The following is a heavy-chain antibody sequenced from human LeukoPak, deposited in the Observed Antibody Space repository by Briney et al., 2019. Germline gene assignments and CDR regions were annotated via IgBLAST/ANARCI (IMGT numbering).Heavy chain of an antibody. Sequence: ASVNVSCKASGYTFTSYAMHWVRQAPGQRLEWMGWINAGNGNTKYSQKFQGRVTITRDTSASTAYMELSSLRSEDTAVYYCARVRRVTATDDTFDIWGQGTMVTVSS. V-gene: IGHV1-3*01. CDR2: INAGNGNT. CDR3: ARVRRVTATDDTFDI. CDR1: GYTFTSYA. D-gene: IGHD2-15*01. J-gene: IGHJ3*02.